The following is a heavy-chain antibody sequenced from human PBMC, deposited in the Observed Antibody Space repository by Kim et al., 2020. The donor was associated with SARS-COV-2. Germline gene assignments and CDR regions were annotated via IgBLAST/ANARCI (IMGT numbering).Heavy chain of an antibody. CDR1: GFTFSIYW. CDR2: INSDGSST. D-gene: IGHD1-1*01. V-gene: IGHV3-74*01. Sequence: GGSLRLSCAASGFTFSIYWMHWVRQAPGKGLVWVSRINSDGSSTNYADPVKGRFTISRDDAKNTLYLQMNSLRAEDTAVYYCARGGPTGTTDYYYGLDVWGQGTTVTVSS. J-gene: IGHJ6*02. CDR3: ARGGPTGTTDYYYGLDV.